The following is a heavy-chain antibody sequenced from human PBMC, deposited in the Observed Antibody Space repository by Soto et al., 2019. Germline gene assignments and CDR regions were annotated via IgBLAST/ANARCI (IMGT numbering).Heavy chain of an antibody. D-gene: IGHD4-17*01. CDR3: AKTHRATTVVTRYWYFDL. J-gene: IGHJ2*01. CDR1: GGTFSSYA. Sequence: SVKVSCKASGGTFSSYAISWVRQAPGQGLEWMGGIIPIFGTANYAQKFQGRVTITADKSTSTAYMELSSLRSEDTAVYFCAKTHRATTVVTRYWYFDLWGRGTLVTVSS. CDR2: IIPIFGTA. V-gene: IGHV1-69*06.